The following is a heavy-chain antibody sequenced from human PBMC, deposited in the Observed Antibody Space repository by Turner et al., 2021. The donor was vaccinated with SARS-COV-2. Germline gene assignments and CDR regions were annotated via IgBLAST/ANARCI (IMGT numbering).Heavy chain of an antibody. CDR3: AGEVVVPTTILGAVYGMDV. V-gene: IGHV4-39*01. CDR2: IYYSWST. J-gene: IGHJ6*02. CDR1: GGSISSSSYN. D-gene: IGHD2-2*02. Sequence: QLQLQESGPGLVKPSETLSLTCTVSGGSISSSSYNWGWIRQPPGKGLEWIGSIYYSWSTYYNPSLKSRVTISVDTSKIQFSLKLSSVTAADTAVYYCAGEVVVPTTILGAVYGMDVWGQGTTVTVSS.